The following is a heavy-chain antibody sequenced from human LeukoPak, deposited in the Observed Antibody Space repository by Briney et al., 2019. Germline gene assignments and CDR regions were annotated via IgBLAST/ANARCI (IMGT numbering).Heavy chain of an antibody. D-gene: IGHD6-13*01. V-gene: IGHV3-30*02. CDR3: ATGDKQLVFRRRKGGFDP. CDR1: GFTFSSYG. Sequence: GGSLRLSCAASGFTFSSYGMHWVRQAPGKGLEWVAFIRYDGSNKYYADSVKGRLTISRDNSKKTLYLQMNSLRPEDTAVYYCATGDKQLVFRRRKGGFDPWGQGTLVTVSS. CDR2: IRYDGSNK. J-gene: IGHJ5*02.